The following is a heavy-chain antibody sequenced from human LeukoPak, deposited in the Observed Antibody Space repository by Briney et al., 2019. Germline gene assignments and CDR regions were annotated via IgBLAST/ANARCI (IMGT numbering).Heavy chain of an antibody. CDR2: IYYSGST. CDR3: ARGPSYKYAFDI. Sequence: SETLSLTCTVSGGSISSYYWSWIRQPPGKGLEWIGYIYYSGSTNYNPSLKSRVTISVDTSKNQFSLKLSSVTAADTAVYYCARGPSYKYAFDIWGQGTMVTVSS. D-gene: IGHD5-24*01. V-gene: IGHV4-59*01. CDR1: GGSISSYY. J-gene: IGHJ3*02.